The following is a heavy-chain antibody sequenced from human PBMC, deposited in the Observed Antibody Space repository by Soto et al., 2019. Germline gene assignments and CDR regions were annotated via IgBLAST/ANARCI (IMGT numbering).Heavy chain of an antibody. V-gene: IGHV3-30-3*01. Sequence: QVQLVESGGGVVQPGRSLRLSCAASGFTFSSYAMHWVRQAPGKGLEWVAVISYDGSNKYYADSVKGRFTISRDNSKNTLYLQMNSLRAEDTAVYYCARGIPRRSPFDYRGQGTLVTVSS. CDR3: ARGIPRRSPFDY. J-gene: IGHJ4*02. CDR2: ISYDGSNK. CDR1: GFTFSSYA. D-gene: IGHD6-13*01.